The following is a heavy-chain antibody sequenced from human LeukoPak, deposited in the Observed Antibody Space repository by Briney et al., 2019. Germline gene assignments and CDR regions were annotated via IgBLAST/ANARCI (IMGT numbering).Heavy chain of an antibody. Sequence: GGSLRLSCAASGFTFSSYWMHWVRHVPGKGLVWVSRINTDGSVTTYADSVKGRFTVSRDNAKNTLYLQMNSLRAEDTAVYYCARENPDYYGSGSYYRSYFDYWGQGTLVTVSS. CDR2: INTDGSVT. CDR3: ARENPDYYGSGSYYRSYFDY. CDR1: GFTFSSYW. D-gene: IGHD3-10*01. J-gene: IGHJ4*02. V-gene: IGHV3-74*01.